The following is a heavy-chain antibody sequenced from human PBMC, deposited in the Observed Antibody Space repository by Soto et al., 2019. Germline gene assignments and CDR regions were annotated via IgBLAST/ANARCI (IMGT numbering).Heavy chain of an antibody. V-gene: IGHV3-9*01. CDR3: GSVFEN. J-gene: IGHJ4*02. CDR1: GFTFDDYA. CDR2: ISWNSGNI. Sequence: GGSLRLSCAASGFTFDDYAMHWVRQVLGKGLEWVSSISWNSGNIGYAESVKGRFTTSRDNAKNTVYLQMNSLRSEDTAVYYCGSVFENWGQGT.